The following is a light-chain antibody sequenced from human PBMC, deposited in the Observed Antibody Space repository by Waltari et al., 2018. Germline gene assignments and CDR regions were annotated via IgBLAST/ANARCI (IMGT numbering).Light chain of an antibody. CDR2: AAS. CDR1: QKISSY. CDR3: QQTYSTPIT. Sequence: DIQMTQSPSSLSASVGDRVTITCRASQKISSYLNWYQQKPGRAPELLIHAASSLQNWVPSRFSGSGSGTDFTLTISSLQPEDFAIYYCQQTYSTPITFGQGTRLDIK. V-gene: IGKV1-39*01. J-gene: IGKJ5*01.